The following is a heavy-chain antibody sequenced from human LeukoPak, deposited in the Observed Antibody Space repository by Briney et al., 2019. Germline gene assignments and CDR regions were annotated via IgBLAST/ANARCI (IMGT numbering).Heavy chain of an antibody. CDR2: IYYSGST. V-gene: IGHV4-59*01. J-gene: IGHJ6*02. CDR3: ARDGNKYYDFWSGTSNGYGMDV. D-gene: IGHD3-3*01. CDR1: GGSISSYY. Sequence: SETLSLTCTVSGGSISSYYWSWIRPPPGKGLEWIGYIYYSGSTNYNPSLKSRVTISVDTSKNQFSLKLSSVTAADTAAYYCARDGNKYYDFWSGTSNGYGMDVWGQGTTVTVSS.